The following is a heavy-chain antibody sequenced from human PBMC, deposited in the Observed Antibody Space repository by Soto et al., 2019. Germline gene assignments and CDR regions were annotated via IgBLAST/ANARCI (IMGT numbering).Heavy chain of an antibody. J-gene: IGHJ6*02. Sequence: GGSLRLSCAASGFTFSTYGMHWVRQAPGKGLEWVAVISYDGTNKYYADSVKGRFTISRDNSKNTLYLQMSSLRAEDTAVYYCAKIRVPTASVYYYYGMDVWGQGTTVTVSS. V-gene: IGHV3-30*18. CDR3: AKIRVPTASVYYYYGMDV. D-gene: IGHD2-2*01. CDR1: GFTFSTYG. CDR2: ISYDGTNK.